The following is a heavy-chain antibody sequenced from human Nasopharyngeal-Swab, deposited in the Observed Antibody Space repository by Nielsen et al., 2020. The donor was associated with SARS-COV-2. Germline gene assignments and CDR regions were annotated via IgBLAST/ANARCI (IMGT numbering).Heavy chain of an antibody. V-gene: IGHV2-26*01. CDR2: IFSNDEK. Sequence: WIRQPPGKALEWLAHIFSNDEKSYSTSLKSRLTISKDTSKSQVVLTMTNMDPVDTATYSRARPLLAAGGYYYYGTDVWGQGTTVTVSS. CDR3: ARPLLAAGGYYYYGTDV. D-gene: IGHD6-13*01. J-gene: IGHJ6*02.